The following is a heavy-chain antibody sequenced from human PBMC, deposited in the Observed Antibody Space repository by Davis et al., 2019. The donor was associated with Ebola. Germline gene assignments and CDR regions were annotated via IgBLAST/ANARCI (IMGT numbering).Heavy chain of an antibody. D-gene: IGHD3-10*01. CDR2: IYPGDSDT. CDR3: ARQYYYGSGSYTYYYYGMDV. V-gene: IGHV5-51*01. J-gene: IGHJ6*02. CDR1: GYSFTSYW. Sequence: KVSCKGSGYSFTSYWIGWVRQMPGKGLEWMGIIYPGDSDTRYSPSFQGQVTISADKSISTAYLQWSSLKASDTAMYYCARQYYYGSGSYTYYYYGMDVWGQGTTVTVSS.